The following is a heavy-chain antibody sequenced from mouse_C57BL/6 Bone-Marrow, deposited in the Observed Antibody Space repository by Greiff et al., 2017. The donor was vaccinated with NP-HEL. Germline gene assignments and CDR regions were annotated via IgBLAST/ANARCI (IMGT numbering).Heavy chain of an antibody. D-gene: IGHD2-1*01. Sequence: DVHLVESGGGLVQPGGSLKLSCAASGFTFSDYYMYWVRQTPEKRLEWVAYISNGGGSTYYPDTVKGRFTISRDNAKNTLYLQMSRLKSEDTAMYYCARHGNYLLDYWGQGTTLTVSS. V-gene: IGHV5-12*01. J-gene: IGHJ2*01. CDR3: ARHGNYLLDY. CDR1: GFTFSDYY. CDR2: ISNGGGST.